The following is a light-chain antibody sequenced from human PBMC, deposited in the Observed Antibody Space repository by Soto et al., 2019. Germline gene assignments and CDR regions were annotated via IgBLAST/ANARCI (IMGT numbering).Light chain of an antibody. CDR2: EVS. CDR1: SSDIGGYKY. J-gene: IGLJ2*01. Sequence: QSVLTQPASVSGSPGQSITISCTGTSSDIGGYKYVSWYQQHPGKAPKIMIYEVSKRPSGVSNRFSGSKSGSTASLTISGLQAEDEADYYCSSCASSTALVFGGGTKLTVL. CDR3: SSCASSTALV. V-gene: IGLV2-14*01.